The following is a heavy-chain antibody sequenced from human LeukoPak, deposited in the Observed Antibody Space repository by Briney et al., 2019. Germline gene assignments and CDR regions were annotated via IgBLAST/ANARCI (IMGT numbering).Heavy chain of an antibody. Sequence: GGSLRLSCAASGFTFSSYAMHWVRQAPGKGLEWVADISYDGSNKYYADSVKGRFTISRDNSKNTLYLQMNSLRAEDTAVYYCARDETSGIAAAGKGSTLDYWGQGTLVTVSS. D-gene: IGHD6-13*01. J-gene: IGHJ4*02. V-gene: IGHV3-30*04. CDR3: ARDETSGIAAAGKGSTLDY. CDR2: ISYDGSNK. CDR1: GFTFSSYA.